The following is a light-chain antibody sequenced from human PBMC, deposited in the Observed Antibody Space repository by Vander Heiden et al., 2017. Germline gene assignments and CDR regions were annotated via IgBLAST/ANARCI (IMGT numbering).Light chain of an antibody. CDR2: DVS. Sequence: DVVMTQTPLSLSVTPGQPASLPCTSSQSLLHRDGQNYLAWCLQRPGQSPQFLIYDVSRRFTGVPDRFSGSGSGTEFTLKISRVEADDVGIYYCVQGRELPITFGQGTRLEI. CDR1: QSLLHRDGQNY. J-gene: IGKJ5*01. V-gene: IGKV2-29*03. CDR3: VQGRELPIT.